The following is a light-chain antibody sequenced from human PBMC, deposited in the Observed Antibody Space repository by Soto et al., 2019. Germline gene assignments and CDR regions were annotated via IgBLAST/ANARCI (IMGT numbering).Light chain of an antibody. CDR1: QSVSTY. Sequence: EIVLTQSPATLSLSPGERATLSCRASQSVSTYVTYLAWYQQKPGQAPRLLIFGASTRVTGIPARFSGSGSGTEFTLTISDVQPEDFALYYCHQRQSWPRTFGQGTKVDI. CDR2: GAS. CDR3: HQRQSWPRT. V-gene: IGKV3-11*01. J-gene: IGKJ1*01.